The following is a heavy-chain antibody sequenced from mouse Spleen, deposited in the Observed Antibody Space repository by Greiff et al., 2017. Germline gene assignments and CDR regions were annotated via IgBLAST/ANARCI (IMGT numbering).Heavy chain of an antibody. D-gene: IGHD2-3*01. CDR3: ARSQDGFDY. CDR1: GYSFTGYY. CDR2: INPSTGGT. J-gene: IGHJ2*01. V-gene: IGHV1-42*01. Sequence: VQLKESGPELVKPGASVKISCKASGYSFTGYYMNWVKQSPEKSLEWIGEINPSTGGTTYNQKFKAKATLTVDKSSSTAYMQLKSLTSEDSAVYYCARSQDGFDYWGQGTTLTVSS.